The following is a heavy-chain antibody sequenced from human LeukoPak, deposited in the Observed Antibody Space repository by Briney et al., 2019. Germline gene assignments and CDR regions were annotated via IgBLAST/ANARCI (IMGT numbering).Heavy chain of an antibody. CDR3: ARYKTYSYDTPGDY. CDR1: GFIFGGYG. D-gene: IGHD3-22*01. J-gene: IGHJ4*02. CDR2: IRGKAYGGTT. Sequence: GGSLRLSCTGSGFIFGGYGTSWVRQAPGKGLEWVGFIRGKAYGGTTQYAASVKGRFTISRDDSKSIAYLQMNSLKTDDTAVYYCARYKTYSYDTPGDYWGPGTLVTVSS. V-gene: IGHV3-49*04.